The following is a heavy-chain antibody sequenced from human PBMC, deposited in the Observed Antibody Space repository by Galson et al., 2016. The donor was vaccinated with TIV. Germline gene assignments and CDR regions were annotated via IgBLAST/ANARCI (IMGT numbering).Heavy chain of an antibody. CDR2: LYVLDTT. D-gene: IGHD6-19*01. CDR3: TTVRVGWLYYYYMDV. J-gene: IGHJ6*03. CDR1: GFDVSRNY. Sequence: SLRLSCAASGFDVSRNYMNWVRQAPGKGLEWVSVLYVLDTTYYAGSVKGRFTVSRDTSKNTLYLEMTDLRAEDTAVYYCTTVRVGWLYYYYMDVWGKGTTVTVSS. V-gene: IGHV3-53*01.